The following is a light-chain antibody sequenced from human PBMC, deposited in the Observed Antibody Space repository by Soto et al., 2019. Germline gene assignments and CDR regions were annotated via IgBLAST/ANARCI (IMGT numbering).Light chain of an antibody. V-gene: IGKV3-11*01. CDR1: QSISSY. CDR2: DAS. CDR3: QQRGSWPRT. Sequence: EIVLTQSPATLSLSPGERATLSCTASQSISSYLAWDQQKPGQAPRLLIYDASDRATGIPARFSGSGSGTDVTLTISSLEVEDFAIYYCQQRGSWPRTFGQGTKVEIK. J-gene: IGKJ1*01.